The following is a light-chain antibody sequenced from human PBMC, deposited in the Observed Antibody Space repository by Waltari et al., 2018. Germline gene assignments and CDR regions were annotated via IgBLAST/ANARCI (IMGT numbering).Light chain of an antibody. CDR1: SSDVAGHNY. V-gene: IGLV2-14*01. J-gene: IGLJ1*01. Sequence: QSALTQPASVSGSPGQPITISCTGTSSDVAGHNYISWYQQYPGKAPKLIIYEVSTRPSGVSNRFSGSKSGNTASLTISGLQTEDEADYYCSSSIGSKTYVFGTGTKV. CDR3: SSSIGSKTYV. CDR2: EVS.